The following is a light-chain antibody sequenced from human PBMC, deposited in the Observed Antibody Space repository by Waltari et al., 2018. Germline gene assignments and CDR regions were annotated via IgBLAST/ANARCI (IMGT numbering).Light chain of an antibody. Sequence: DIQMTQSTSTLSESVGDRVTITCRASQSISNWLAWYQQKPGKAPKLLIYKASTLESGVPSRFSGSGSGTEFTLTISSPQPDDFATYYCQQYNSYSLLTFGGGTKVEIK. CDR3: QQYNSYSLLT. CDR2: KAS. CDR1: QSISNW. J-gene: IGKJ4*01. V-gene: IGKV1-5*03.